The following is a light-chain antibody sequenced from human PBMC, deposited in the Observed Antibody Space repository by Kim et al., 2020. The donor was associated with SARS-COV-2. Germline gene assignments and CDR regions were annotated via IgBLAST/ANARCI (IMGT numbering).Light chain of an antibody. CDR1: SGSIASNY. V-gene: IGLV6-57*03. CDR2: EDN. J-gene: IGLJ2*01. Sequence: GKTVTISRSRGSGSIASNYVQWYQQRPGSAPTTVIYEDNQRPSGVPDRFSGSIDSSSNSASLTISGLKTEDEADYYCQSYDSSNVVFGGGTQLTVL. CDR3: QSYDSSNVV.